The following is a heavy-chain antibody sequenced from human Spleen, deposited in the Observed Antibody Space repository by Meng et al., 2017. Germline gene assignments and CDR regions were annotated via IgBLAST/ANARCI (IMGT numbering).Heavy chain of an antibody. Sequence: GESLKISCAASGFTFSSYGMSWIRQAPGKGLEWVGRIKSHVDGATADYATPVTGRFSISRDDSKSTVYLQMSGLTTDDTGVYYCTWDDKAVSDYWGQGTRVTVSS. CDR1: GFTFSSYG. V-gene: IGHV3-15*01. D-gene: IGHD3-9*01. CDR3: TWDDKAVSDY. J-gene: IGHJ4*02. CDR2: IKSHVDGATA.